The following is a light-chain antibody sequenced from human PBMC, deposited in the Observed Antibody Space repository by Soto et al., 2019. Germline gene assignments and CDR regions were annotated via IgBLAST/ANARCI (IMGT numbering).Light chain of an antibody. V-gene: IGKV1-39*01. J-gene: IGKJ1*01. CDR1: RSISSY. CDR3: QQRYSTLWT. Sequence: DIQMTQSPSSLSASVGDRATITCRASRSISSYLYWYQQKPGKAPKVLIYDASSLRSGVQSRFSASGSGTDFTLTISSQQPEDFATYYCQQRYSTLWTFGQGTKVEIK. CDR2: DAS.